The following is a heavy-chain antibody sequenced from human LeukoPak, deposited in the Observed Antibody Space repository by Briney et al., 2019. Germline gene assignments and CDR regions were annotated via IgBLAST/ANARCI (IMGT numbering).Heavy chain of an antibody. Sequence: SETLSLTCTLSAASIVSYYWRWIRPPAGRGLEWIGRIYTMGSTNYNPCLKGRVTMSVDTSKNKFSLKLSSVTAADTDVYYCAREREDIKLILYAYYFDYWGQGTLVTGAS. CDR2: IYTMGST. D-gene: IGHD2-8*01. CDR3: AREREDIKLILYAYYFDY. J-gene: IGHJ4*02. CDR1: AASIVSYY. V-gene: IGHV4-4*07.